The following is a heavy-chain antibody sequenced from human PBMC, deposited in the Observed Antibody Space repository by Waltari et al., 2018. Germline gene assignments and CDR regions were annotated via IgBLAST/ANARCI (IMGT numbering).Heavy chain of an antibody. Sequence: QVQLVQSGAEVKKPGSSVKVSCKASGGTFSSHTISWVRQAPGQGLEWMGRIIPILGRANYAQKFQGIVTITADKSTSTAYMELSSLRSEDTAVYYCAISPWLVDNYYFDYWGQGTLVTVSS. CDR2: IIPILGRA. D-gene: IGHD6-19*01. CDR1: GGTFSSHT. V-gene: IGHV1-69*02. J-gene: IGHJ4*02. CDR3: AISPWLVDNYYFDY.